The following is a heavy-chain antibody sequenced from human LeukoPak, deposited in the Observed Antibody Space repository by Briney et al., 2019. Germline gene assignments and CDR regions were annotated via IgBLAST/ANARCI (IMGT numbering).Heavy chain of an antibody. CDR1: GYTFTSYD. J-gene: IGHJ4*02. CDR3: ARDLTGSSLMGY. Sequence: ASVKVSCKASGYTFTSYDINWVRQATGQGLEWMGWMNPNSGNTGYAQKFQGRVTITRNTSISTAYMELSSLRSEDTAVYYCARDLTGSSLMGYWGQGTLVTVSS. V-gene: IGHV1-8*03. CDR2: MNPNSGNT. D-gene: IGHD6-13*01.